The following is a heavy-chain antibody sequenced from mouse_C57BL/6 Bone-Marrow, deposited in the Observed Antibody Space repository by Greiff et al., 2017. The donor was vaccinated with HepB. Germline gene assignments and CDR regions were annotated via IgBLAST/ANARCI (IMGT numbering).Heavy chain of an antibody. J-gene: IGHJ2*01. CDR3: ARTYEPRVFDY. V-gene: IGHV1-61*01. CDR1: GYTFTSYW. CDR2: IYPSDSET. Sequence: QVQLQQPGAELVRPGSSVKLSCKASGYTFTSYWMDWVKQRPGQGLEWIGNIYPSDSETHYNQKFKDKATLTVDKSSSTAYMQLSSLTSEDSAVYYCARTYEPRVFDYWGQGTTLTVSS. D-gene: IGHD2-3*01.